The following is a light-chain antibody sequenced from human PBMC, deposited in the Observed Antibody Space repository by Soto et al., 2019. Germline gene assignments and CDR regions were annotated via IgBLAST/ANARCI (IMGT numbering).Light chain of an antibody. CDR2: EVS. V-gene: IGLV2-14*01. CDR3: IAYTNTGARV. Sequence: QSVLTQPASVSGSPGQSITISCTGTSSDIGANKFVSWYQQYPGRAPKLIIYEVSNRPSEVSVRFSGSKSGNTASLTVSGLRAEDEADYYCIAYTNTGARVFGTGTKVTVL. CDR1: SSDIGANKF. J-gene: IGLJ1*01.